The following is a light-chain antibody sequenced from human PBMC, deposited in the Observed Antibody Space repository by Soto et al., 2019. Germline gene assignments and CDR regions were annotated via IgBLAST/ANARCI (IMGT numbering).Light chain of an antibody. J-gene: IGLJ2*01. CDR3: AAWDDSLNGPG. CDR2: SNN. Sequence: QSALTQPPSASGTPGQRVTISCSGSSSNIGSNTVNWYQQLPGTAPKLLIYSNNQRPSGVPDRFSGSKSGTSASLAISGLQSEDEADYYCAAWDDSLNGPGFGGGTKLTVL. CDR1: SSNIGSNT. V-gene: IGLV1-44*01.